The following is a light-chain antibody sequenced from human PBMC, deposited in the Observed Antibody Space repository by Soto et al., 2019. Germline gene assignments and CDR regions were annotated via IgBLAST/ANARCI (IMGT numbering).Light chain of an antibody. V-gene: IGLV2-23*01. J-gene: IGLJ1*01. CDR3: CSYAGSSTYV. CDR1: SSDVGGYNL. CDR2: EGS. Sequence: QSALTQPASVSGSPGQSITISCTGTSSDVGGYNLVSWYQQHPGKAPKLMIYEGSKRPSGVSNRFSGSKSGNTASLTISGLQAEDAADYYCCSYAGSSTYVFGTGTKLTVL.